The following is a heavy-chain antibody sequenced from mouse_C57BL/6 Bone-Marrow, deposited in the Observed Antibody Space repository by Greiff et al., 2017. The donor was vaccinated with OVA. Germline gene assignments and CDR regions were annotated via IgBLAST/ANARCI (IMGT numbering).Heavy chain of an antibody. J-gene: IGHJ3*01. D-gene: IGHD2-2*01. CDR1: GYTFTSYW. Sequence: VQLQQPGAELVMPGASVKLSCKASGYTFTSYWMHWVKQRPGQGLEWIGEIDPSDSYTNYNQKFKGKSTLTVDKSSSTAYMQLSSLTSEDTAVYYWTTRGMVTTRGFAYWGQGTLVTVSA. CDR3: TTRGMVTTRGFAY. V-gene: IGHV1-69*01. CDR2: IDPSDSYT.